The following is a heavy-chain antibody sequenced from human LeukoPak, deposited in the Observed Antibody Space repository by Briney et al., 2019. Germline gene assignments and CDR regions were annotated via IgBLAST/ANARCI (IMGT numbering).Heavy chain of an antibody. V-gene: IGHV7-4-1*02. CDR3: ARGGGGGTREWYFDL. CDR2: INTNTGNP. D-gene: IGHD1-14*01. CDR1: GYTFTSYA. J-gene: IGHJ2*01. Sequence: GASVKVSCKASGYTFTSYAMNWVRQAPGQGLKWMGWINTNTGNPTYAQGFTGRFVFSLDTSVSTAYLQISSLKAEDTAVYYCARGGGGGTREWYFDLWGRGTLVTVSS.